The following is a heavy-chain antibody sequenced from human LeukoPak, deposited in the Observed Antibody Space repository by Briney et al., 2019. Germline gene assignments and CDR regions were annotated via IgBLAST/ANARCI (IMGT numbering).Heavy chain of an antibody. J-gene: IGHJ4*02. CDR1: GFSFSSNG. CDR2: ISGSSGST. D-gene: IGHD3-10*01. CDR3: XAXXGXXPXXXXY. V-gene: IGHV3-23*01. Sequence: CXXSGFSFSSNGMSWVRQAPGKGLEWVSTISGSSGSTYYADSVKGRFTISRDNSKNTLYLQMNSLRADDTAINYXXAXXGXXPXXXXYWGQGXLXTVSS.